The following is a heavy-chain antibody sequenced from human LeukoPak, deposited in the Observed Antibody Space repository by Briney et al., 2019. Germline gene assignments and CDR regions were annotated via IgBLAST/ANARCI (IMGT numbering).Heavy chain of an antibody. CDR1: GFTFSDYY. CDR3: ATGERMVRGDGVDY. CDR2: ISSSGSTI. V-gene: IGHV3-11*04. J-gene: IGHJ4*02. D-gene: IGHD3-10*01. Sequence: GGSLRLSCAASGFTFSDYYMSWIRQAPGKGLEWVSYISSSGSTIYSADSVKGRFTISRDNAKNSLYLQMNSLRAEDTAVYFCATGERMVRGDGVDYWGQGTLVTVSS.